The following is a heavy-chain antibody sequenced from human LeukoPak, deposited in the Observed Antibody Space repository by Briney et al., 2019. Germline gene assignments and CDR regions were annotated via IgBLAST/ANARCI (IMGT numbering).Heavy chain of an antibody. V-gene: IGHV3-48*01. CDR2: ISSSSSTI. Sequence: PGGSLRLSCAASGFTFSSYSMNWVRQAPGKGLEWVSYISSSSSTIYYADSVKGRFTISRDNAKNSPYLQMNSLRAEDTAVYYCARSLTGGDYYFDYWGQGTLVTVS. D-gene: IGHD7-27*01. J-gene: IGHJ4*02. CDR1: GFTFSSYS. CDR3: ARSLTGGDYYFDY.